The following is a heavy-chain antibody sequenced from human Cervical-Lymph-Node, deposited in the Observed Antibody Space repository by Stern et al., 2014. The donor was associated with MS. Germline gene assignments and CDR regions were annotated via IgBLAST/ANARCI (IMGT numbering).Heavy chain of an antibody. D-gene: IGHD6-19*01. J-gene: IGHJ6*02. CDR2: MNPNSGNT. Sequence: VQLVESGAEVKKPGASVKVSCKASGYTFTSYDINWVRQATGQGLEWMGWMNPNSGNTGYAQKFQGRVTTTRTTSISTAYMELSSLRSEDTAVYYCASSTSSAHYYYYGMDVWGQGTTVTVSS. CDR3: ASSTSSAHYYYYGMDV. V-gene: IGHV1-8*01. CDR1: GYTFTSYD.